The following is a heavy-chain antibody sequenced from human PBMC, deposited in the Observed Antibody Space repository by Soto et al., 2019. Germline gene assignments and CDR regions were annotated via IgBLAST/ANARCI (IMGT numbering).Heavy chain of an antibody. CDR2: IHPTDGTT. Sequence: ASVKVSCKASGYTFTTYYMHWVRQAPGQGLEWMGLIHPTDGTTKYAQKFQGRVTMTRDTSTSTVYVELNSLRAEDTAVYYCARDRRSIFGVVMRNGPFDYWGQGTLVTVSS. CDR1: GYTFTTYY. D-gene: IGHD3-3*02. J-gene: IGHJ4*02. V-gene: IGHV1-46*01. CDR3: ARDRRSIFGVVMRNGPFDY.